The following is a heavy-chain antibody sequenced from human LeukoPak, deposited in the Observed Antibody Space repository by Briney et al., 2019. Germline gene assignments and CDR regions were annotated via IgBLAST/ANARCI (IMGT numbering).Heavy chain of an antibody. V-gene: IGHV3-23*01. CDR2: ISGSGGST. CDR1: GFTFSSYA. J-gene: IGHJ4*02. D-gene: IGHD3-10*01. CDR3: ASHQKYYYGSGSYFPGHYFDY. Sequence: GGSLRLSCAASGFTFSSYAMSWVRQAPGKGLEWVSAISGSGGSTYYADSVKGRFTISRDNSKNTLYLQMNSLRAEDTAVYYCASHQKYYYGSGSYFPGHYFDYWGQGTLVTVSS.